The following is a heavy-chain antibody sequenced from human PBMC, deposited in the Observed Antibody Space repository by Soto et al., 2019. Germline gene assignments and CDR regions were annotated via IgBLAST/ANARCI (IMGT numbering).Heavy chain of an antibody. D-gene: IGHD1-26*01. J-gene: IGHJ4*02. V-gene: IGHV5-51*01. Sequence: PGESLKISCKGSGYSFTSYWIGWVRQMPEKGLEWMGIIYPGDSDTRYSPSFQGQVTISADRSISTAYLQLGSLKASDTAMYYCARHTWSSGSPAAFDYWGQGTQVTVSS. CDR3: ARHTWSSGSPAAFDY. CDR1: GYSFTSYW. CDR2: IYPGDSDT.